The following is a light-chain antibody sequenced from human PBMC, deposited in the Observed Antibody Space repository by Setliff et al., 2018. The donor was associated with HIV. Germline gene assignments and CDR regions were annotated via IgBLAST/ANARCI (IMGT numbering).Light chain of an antibody. CDR1: SSDVGSSNR. CDR3: SSRTGGSTPYV. J-gene: IGLJ1*01. Sequence: QSVLAQPPSVSGSPGQSVTISCTGTSSDVGSSNRVSWYQQPPGTVPRLMIYEVSSRPSGVPDRFSGSKSGNTASLTISGLQAEDEADYHCSSRTGGSTPYVFGTGTKVTVL. CDR2: EVS. V-gene: IGLV2-18*02.